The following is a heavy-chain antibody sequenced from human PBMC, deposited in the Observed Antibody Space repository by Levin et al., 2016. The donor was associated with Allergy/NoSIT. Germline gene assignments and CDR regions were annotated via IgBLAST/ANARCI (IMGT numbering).Heavy chain of an antibody. V-gene: IGHV4-38-2*02. Sequence: SETLSLTCTVSGYSISSGYYWGWIRQPPGKGLEWIANIYHSGNTYSSPSLESRVTMSVDTSKNQFSLKLRSVTAADTAMYYCVRDTKWELTFYSGARGILVTVSS. CDR2: IYHSGNT. CDR3: VRDTKWELTFYS. CDR1: GYSISSGYY. J-gene: IGHJ4*02. D-gene: IGHD1-26*01.